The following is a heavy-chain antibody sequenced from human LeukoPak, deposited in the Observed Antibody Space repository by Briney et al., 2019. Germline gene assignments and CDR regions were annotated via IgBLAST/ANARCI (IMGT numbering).Heavy chain of an antibody. CDR2: INPNSSDT. D-gene: IGHD1-26*01. J-gene: IGHJ5*02. Sequence: ASVKVSCKASGYTFTGYYIHLVRQAPGQGLEWMGWINPNSSDTNYAQKFQNRVTMTRDTSNSIAYMDLSRLTSDDTAVYYCAREYAGTTTNWLDPWGQGTLVTVSS. V-gene: IGHV1-2*02. CDR1: GYTFTGYY. CDR3: AREYAGTTTNWLDP.